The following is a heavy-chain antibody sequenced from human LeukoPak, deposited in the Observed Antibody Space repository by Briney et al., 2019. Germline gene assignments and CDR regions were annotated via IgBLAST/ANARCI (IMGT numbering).Heavy chain of an antibody. CDR2: INPNSGGT. CDR1: GYTFTGYY. V-gene: IGHV1-2*02. Sequence: RASMKVSCKASGYTFTGYYMHWVQQAPGQGLEWMGWINPNSGGTNYAQKFQGRVTMTRDTSISTAYMELSRLRSDDTAVYYCARDGRYYYDSSGYYDDEMEDYWGQGTLVTVSS. J-gene: IGHJ4*02. CDR3: ARDGRYYYDSSGYYDDEMEDY. D-gene: IGHD3-22*01.